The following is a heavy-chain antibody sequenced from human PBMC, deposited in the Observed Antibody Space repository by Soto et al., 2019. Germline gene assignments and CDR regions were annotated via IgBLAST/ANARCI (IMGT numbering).Heavy chain of an antibody. Sequence: GASVKVSCKASGGTFSSYAISWVRQAPGQGLEWMGGVIPIFGTANYAQKFQGRVTITADKSTSTAYMELSSLRSEDTAVYYCAILGGIVGAPHYYYYYYGMDVWGQGTTVTVSS. V-gene: IGHV1-69*06. D-gene: IGHD1-26*01. CDR1: GGTFSSYA. CDR3: AILGGIVGAPHYYYYYYGMDV. J-gene: IGHJ6*02. CDR2: VIPIFGTA.